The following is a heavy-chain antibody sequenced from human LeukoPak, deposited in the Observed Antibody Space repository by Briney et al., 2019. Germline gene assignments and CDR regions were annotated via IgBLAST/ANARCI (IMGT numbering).Heavy chain of an antibody. CDR2: IYPGDSDT. Sequence: GGSLRLSCAASGFTFSSYWMSWVRQAPGKGLEWMGIIYPGDSDTRYSPSFQGQVTISADKSISTAYLQWSSLKASDTAMYYCARHIWDSSGFPLFAIWGQGTLVTVSS. CDR1: GFTFSSYW. D-gene: IGHD3-22*01. V-gene: IGHV5-51*01. J-gene: IGHJ4*02. CDR3: ARHIWDSSGFPLFAI.